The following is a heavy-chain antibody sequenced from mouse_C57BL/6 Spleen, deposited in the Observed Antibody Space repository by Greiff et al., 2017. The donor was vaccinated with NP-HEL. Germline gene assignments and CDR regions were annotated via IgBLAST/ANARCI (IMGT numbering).Heavy chain of an antibody. J-gene: IGHJ2*01. Sequence: EVQLQESGGDLVKPGGSLKLSCAASGFTFSSYGMSWVRQTPDKRLEWVATISSGGSYTYYPDSVKGRFTISRDNAKNTLYLQMSSLKSEETAMYYCARRGTTVVAHYFDYWGQGTTLTVSS. CDR1: GFTFSSYG. V-gene: IGHV5-6*01. CDR3: ARRGTTVVAHYFDY. D-gene: IGHD1-1*01. CDR2: ISSGGSYT.